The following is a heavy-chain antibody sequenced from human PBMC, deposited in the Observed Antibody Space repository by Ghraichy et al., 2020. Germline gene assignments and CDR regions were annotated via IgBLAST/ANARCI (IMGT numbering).Heavy chain of an antibody. CDR3: ARDIKSSSWSYYYYAMDV. V-gene: IGHV3-30-3*01. CDR1: GFTFSTYS. CDR2: ISYDGISK. Sequence: GGSLRLSCAASGFTFSTYSMHWVRQAPGTGLEWVAVISYDGISKYYADSVKGRFTISRDNSKNTLYLQMNSLRAEDTAMYYCARDIKSSSWSYYYYAMDVSGQGTTVTVSS. D-gene: IGHD6-13*01. J-gene: IGHJ6*02.